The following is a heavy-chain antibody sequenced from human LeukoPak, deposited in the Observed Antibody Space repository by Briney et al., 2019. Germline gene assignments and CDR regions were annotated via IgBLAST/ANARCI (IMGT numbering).Heavy chain of an antibody. Sequence: GGSLRLSCAASGFTFSASWMHWVRQAPGKGLGWVSRMNSDGSTTTHADSVKGRFTISRDNAKNTLYLQMNSLRAEDTAVYYCVRALLGSADYWGQGTLVTVSS. V-gene: IGHV3-74*03. CDR2: MNSDGSTT. J-gene: IGHJ4*02. CDR1: GFTFSASW. CDR3: VRALLGSADY. D-gene: IGHD7-27*01.